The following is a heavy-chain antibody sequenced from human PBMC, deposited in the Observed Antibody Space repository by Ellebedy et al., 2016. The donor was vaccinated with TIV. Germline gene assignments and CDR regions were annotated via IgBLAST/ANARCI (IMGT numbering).Heavy chain of an antibody. CDR1: GFSISNYW. V-gene: IGHV3-21*01. CDR3: ARDRAEGVADYFNP. CDR2: ISRTSTYI. D-gene: IGHD3-16*01. J-gene: IGHJ5*02. Sequence: GESLKISXAASGFSISNYWMSWVRQAPGKGLECIASISRTSTYIYYADSVEGRFTISRDNAKNSLFLQMNNLRAEDTAVYYCARDRAEGVADYFNPWGQGTLVTVSS.